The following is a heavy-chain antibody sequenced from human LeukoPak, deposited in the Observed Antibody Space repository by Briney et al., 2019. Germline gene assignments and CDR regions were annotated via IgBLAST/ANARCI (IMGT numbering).Heavy chain of an antibody. CDR2: ISAYNGNT. J-gene: IGHJ4*02. CDR3: ARDILYSSSWFLQDH. V-gene: IGHV1-18*01. CDR1: GYTFTSYG. D-gene: IGHD6-13*01. Sequence: ASVKVSCKAPGYTFTSYGISWVRQAPGQGLEWMGWISAYNGNTNYAQKLQGRVTMTTDTSTSTAYMELRSLRSDDTAVYYCARDILYSSSWFLQDHWGQGTLVTVSS.